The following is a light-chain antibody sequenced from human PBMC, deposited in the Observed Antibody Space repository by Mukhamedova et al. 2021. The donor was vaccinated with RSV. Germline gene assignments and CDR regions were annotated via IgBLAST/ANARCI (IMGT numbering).Light chain of an antibody. CDR2: AAS. Sequence: WYQRRVHGKAPNLLIYAASSLQSGVPSRFSGSGSGTDFTLTISSLQSEDFATYYCQQSYSTPFTFGGGAKVENK. J-gene: IGKJ4*01. V-gene: IGKV1-39*01. CDR3: QQSYSTPFT.